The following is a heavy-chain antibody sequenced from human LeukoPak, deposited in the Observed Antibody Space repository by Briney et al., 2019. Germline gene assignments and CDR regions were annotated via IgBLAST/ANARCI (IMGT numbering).Heavy chain of an antibody. CDR3: AKERVTMDV. J-gene: IGHJ6*04. CDR1: GFPLSSYA. CDR2: IVVSGGST. V-gene: IGHV3-23*01. Sequence: GGSLRLSCAASGFPLSSYAMSWVRQAPGEGLEWVSGIVVSGGSTYYADSVKGRFTISRDNSKNTLHLQMNSLRAEDTAVYYCAKERVTMDVWGKGTTVTVSS.